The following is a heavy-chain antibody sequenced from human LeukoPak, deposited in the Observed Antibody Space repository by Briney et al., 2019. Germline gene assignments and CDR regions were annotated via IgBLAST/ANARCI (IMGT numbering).Heavy chain of an antibody. V-gene: IGHV4-31*03. CDR1: GGSISSGGYY. J-gene: IGHJ5*02. CDR3: ARCFGVVMWSFDP. D-gene: IGHD3-3*01. Sequence: SQTLSLTCTVSGGSISSGGYYWSWIRQHPGKGLEWIGYIYYSGSTYYNPSLKSRVTISVDTSKNQFSLKLNSVTAADTAVYYCARCFGVVMWSFDPWGQGTLVTVSS. CDR2: IYYSGST.